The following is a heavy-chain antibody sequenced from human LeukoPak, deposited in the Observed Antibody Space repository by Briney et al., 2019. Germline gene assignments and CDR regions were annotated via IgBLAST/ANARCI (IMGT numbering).Heavy chain of an antibody. V-gene: IGHV3-30*18. D-gene: IGHD2-2*01. CDR1: GFTFSSYG. Sequence: GGSLRLSCAASGFTFSSYGMHWVRQAPGKGLEWEAVISYDGSNKYYADSVKGRFTISRDNSKNTLYLQMNSLRAEDTAVYYCAKEPSPYYYYGMDVWGQGTTVTVSS. CDR2: ISYDGSNK. J-gene: IGHJ6*02. CDR3: AKEPSPYYYYGMDV.